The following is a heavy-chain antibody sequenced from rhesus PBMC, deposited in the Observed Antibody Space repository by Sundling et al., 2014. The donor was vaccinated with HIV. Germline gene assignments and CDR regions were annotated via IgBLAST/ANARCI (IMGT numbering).Heavy chain of an antibody. J-gene: IGHJ4*01. Sequence: QVQLQESGPGLVKPSETLSLTCAVSGGSIRGYYWNWIRQPPGKGLEWIGYIGGTSGTTYYNPSLKSRVTISTDTSKKQFSLKLSPVTAADTAVYFCARVGSSGAWSYWGQGVLVTVSS. CDR1: GGSIRGYY. CDR3: ARVGSSGAWSY. D-gene: IGHD6-37*01. CDR2: IGGTSGTT. V-gene: IGHV4-165*02.